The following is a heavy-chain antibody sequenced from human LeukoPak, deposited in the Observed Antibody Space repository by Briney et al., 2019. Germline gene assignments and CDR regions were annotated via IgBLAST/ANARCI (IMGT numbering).Heavy chain of an antibody. CDR2: ISSSSSYI. CDR3: ARGQWYSSGWYYFDY. Sequence: GGSLRLSCAASGFTFSSYSMNWVRQAPGKGLEWVSSISSSSSYIYYADSVKGRFTISRDNAKNSLYLQMNSLRAEDTAVYYCARGQWYSSGWYYFDYWGQGTLVTVSS. D-gene: IGHD6-19*01. J-gene: IGHJ4*02. V-gene: IGHV3-21*01. CDR1: GFTFSSYS.